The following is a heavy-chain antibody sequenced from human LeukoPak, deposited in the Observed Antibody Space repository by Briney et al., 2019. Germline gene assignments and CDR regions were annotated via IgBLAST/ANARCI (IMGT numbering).Heavy chain of an antibody. Sequence: PGGSLRLSCAASGFTFSSYAMSWVRQAPGKGLEWVSAISGSGASTYYADSVKGRFTISRDNSKNTLSLQMNSLRAEDAAVYYCAKGELGYCSGTSCYPFDYWGQGSLVTVSS. V-gene: IGHV3-23*01. CDR3: AKGELGYCSGTSCYPFDY. D-gene: IGHD2-15*01. J-gene: IGHJ4*02. CDR1: GFTFSSYA. CDR2: ISGSGAST.